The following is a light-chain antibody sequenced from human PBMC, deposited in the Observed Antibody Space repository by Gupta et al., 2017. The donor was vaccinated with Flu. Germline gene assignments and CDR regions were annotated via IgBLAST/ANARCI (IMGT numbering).Light chain of an antibody. CDR1: QSVTSAY. CDR2: GAS. V-gene: IGKV3-20*01. CDR3: QQFANSARYT. J-gene: IGKJ3*01. Sequence: IVLTLSPGTLSLSPGERATLSCRASQSVTSAYLAWYQQKPGQAPRLLIYGASTRATGVPDRFSGSGSGTDFTLTISRREPEDFAVYYCQQFANSARYTFGPGTKVDVK.